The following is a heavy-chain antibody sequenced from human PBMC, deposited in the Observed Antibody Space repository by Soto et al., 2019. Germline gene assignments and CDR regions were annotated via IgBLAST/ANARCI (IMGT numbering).Heavy chain of an antibody. CDR3: AREGGSYYYGMDV. D-gene: IGHD1-26*01. J-gene: IGHJ6*02. CDR1: GFTFSSYS. V-gene: IGHV3-21*01. Sequence: SGGSLRLSCAASGFTFSSYSMNWVLQAPGKGLEWVSSISSSSSYIYYADSVKGRFTISRDNAKNSLYLQMNSLRAEDTAVYYCAREGGSYYYGMDVWGQGTTVTVSS. CDR2: ISSSSSYI.